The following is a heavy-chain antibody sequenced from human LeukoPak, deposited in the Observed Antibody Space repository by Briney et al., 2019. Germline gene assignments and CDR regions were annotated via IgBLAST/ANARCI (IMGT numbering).Heavy chain of an antibody. V-gene: IGHV3-74*01. CDR1: GFTFSRYW. J-gene: IGHJ4*02. CDR3: ARDQYGVGATIDL. Sequence: GGSLRLSCAASGFTFSRYWMHWVRQVPGEGLVWVSRIKSDGSGTWYADSVKGRFTISRDNARNTLSLQMNSLRVEDTALYYCARDQYGVGATIDLWGQGTLVTVSS. D-gene: IGHD1-26*01. CDR2: IKSDGSGT.